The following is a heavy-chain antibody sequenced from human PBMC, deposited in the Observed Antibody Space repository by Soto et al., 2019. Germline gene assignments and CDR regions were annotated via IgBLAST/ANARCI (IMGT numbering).Heavy chain of an antibody. J-gene: IGHJ6*03. V-gene: IGHV3-30*18. CDR3: AKDSAGIRWSRTDYYYYYMDV. D-gene: IGHD2-21*01. Sequence: PGETLTISCAASGFTFSSYGMHWVRQAPGKGLEWVAVISYDGSNKYYADSVKGRFTISRDNSKNTLYLQMNSLRAEDTAVYYCAKDSAGIRWSRTDYYYYYMDVWGKGTTVTVSS. CDR1: GFTFSSYG. CDR2: ISYDGSNK.